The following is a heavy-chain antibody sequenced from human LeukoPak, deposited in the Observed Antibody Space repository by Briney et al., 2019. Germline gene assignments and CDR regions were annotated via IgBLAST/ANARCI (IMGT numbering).Heavy chain of an antibody. V-gene: IGHV4-61*01. CDR1: GGSISSSNY. CDR3: ARGGYYGSGNDFRFDP. Sequence: PSGTLSLTCAVSGGSISSSNYWSWIRQPPGKGLEWIGYIYYSGSTNYKPSLKSRVTISVDTSRNQFSLKLRFVNAADTAVYYCARGGYYGSGNDFRFDPWGQGTLVTVSS. CDR2: IYYSGST. J-gene: IGHJ5*02. D-gene: IGHD3-10*01.